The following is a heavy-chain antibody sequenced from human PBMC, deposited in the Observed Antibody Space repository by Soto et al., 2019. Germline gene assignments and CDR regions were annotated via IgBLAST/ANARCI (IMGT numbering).Heavy chain of an antibody. D-gene: IGHD2-2*01. CDR1: GFTFTNYA. CDR2: TSGSGGST. J-gene: IGHJ4*02. CDR3: AKGVSQPKEYYFDD. V-gene: IGHV3-23*01. Sequence: SGGGLVQPGGSLRLSCAASGFTFTNYAMGWIRQAPGKGLEWVSGTSGSGGSTYYADSVKGRFTISRDNSKSTLYLQMNSLRAEDTAVYYCAKGVSQPKEYYFDDWGQGTLVTVSS.